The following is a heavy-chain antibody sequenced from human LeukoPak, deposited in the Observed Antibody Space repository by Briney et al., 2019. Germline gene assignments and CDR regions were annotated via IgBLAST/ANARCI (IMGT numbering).Heavy chain of an antibody. J-gene: IGHJ4*02. V-gene: IGHV4-31*11. CDR1: GDSISSGDYH. CDR3: VREKSSGWSYYFDY. CDR2: IYYSGNT. D-gene: IGHD6-19*01. Sequence: SQTLSLTCAVSGDSISSGDYHWSWIRQHPGKGLEWIGNIYYSGNTNYNPSLKSRVTISIDTSQNHFSLKLTSVTAADTAVYYCVREKSSGWSYYFDYWGQGTLVTGSS.